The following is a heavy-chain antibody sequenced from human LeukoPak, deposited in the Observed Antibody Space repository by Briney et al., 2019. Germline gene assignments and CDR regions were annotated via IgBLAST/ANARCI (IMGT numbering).Heavy chain of an antibody. D-gene: IGHD3-10*01. V-gene: IGHV4-38-2*02. CDR1: GYSISSSYW. Sequence: PSETLSLTCTVSGYSISSSYWWGWIRQPPGKGLEWIGSIYHSGSTYYNPSLKSRVTISVDTSKNQFSLRLSSVTAADTAVYYCARDSYYGSGSIYWGQGTLVTVSS. CDR3: ARDSYYGSGSIY. J-gene: IGHJ4*02. CDR2: IYHSGST.